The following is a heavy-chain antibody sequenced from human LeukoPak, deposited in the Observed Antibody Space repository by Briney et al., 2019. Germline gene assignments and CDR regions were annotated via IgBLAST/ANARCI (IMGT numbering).Heavy chain of an antibody. CDR3: TRDWDYGTSDY. V-gene: IGHV3-49*04. CDR2: IRSKAYGGTT. CDR1: GFTFGDYA. Sequence: GGSLRLSCTASGFTFGDYAMSWVRQAPGKGLEWVGFIRSKAYGGTTEYAASVKGRFTISRDDSKSIAYLQMNSLKTEDTAVYYCTRDWDYGTSDYWGQGTLVTVSS. J-gene: IGHJ4*02. D-gene: IGHD4-17*01.